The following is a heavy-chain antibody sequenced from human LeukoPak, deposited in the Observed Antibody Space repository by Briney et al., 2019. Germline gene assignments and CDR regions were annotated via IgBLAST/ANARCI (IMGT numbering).Heavy chain of an antibody. Sequence: GGSLRLSCAASGFTFVGYWMNWVRQAPGKGLEWVASIKYDGSEKYYVDSVKGRFAISRDNNKNSLYLQMNSLRAEDTAVYYCARDGAAAGLYFDSWGQGTLVTVSS. CDR2: IKYDGSEK. CDR1: GFTFVGYW. V-gene: IGHV3-7*01. CDR3: ARDGAAAGLYFDS. J-gene: IGHJ4*02. D-gene: IGHD6-13*01.